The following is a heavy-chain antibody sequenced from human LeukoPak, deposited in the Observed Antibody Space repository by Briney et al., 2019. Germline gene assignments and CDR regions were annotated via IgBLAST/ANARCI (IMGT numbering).Heavy chain of an antibody. Sequence: GGSLRLSCAASGFTSDDYAMHWVRQAPGKGLEWVSGISWNSGSTGYADSVKGRFTISRDNAKNSLYLQMNSLRAEDTALYYCAKDMGSSGWLNFDYWGQGTLVTVSS. J-gene: IGHJ4*02. CDR1: GFTSDDYA. V-gene: IGHV3-9*02. D-gene: IGHD6-19*01. CDR3: AKDMGSSGWLNFDY. CDR2: ISWNSGST.